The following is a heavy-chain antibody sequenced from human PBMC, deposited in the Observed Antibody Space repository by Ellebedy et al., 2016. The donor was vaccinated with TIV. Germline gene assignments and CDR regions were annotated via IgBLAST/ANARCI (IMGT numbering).Heavy chain of an antibody. CDR2: IYHSGST. CDR1: GGSISSGGHY. D-gene: IGHD2-15*01. J-gene: IGHJ2*01. CDR3: ARGLGIGDFDF. V-gene: IGHV4-31*03. Sequence: MPSETLSLTCTVSGGSISSGGHYWSWIRQHPGKGLEWIGYIYHSGSTYYNPSLKSRLSMSVDMSQSQFPLQMSSVTAADTAVYYCARGLGIGDFDFWGRGTLVTVSS.